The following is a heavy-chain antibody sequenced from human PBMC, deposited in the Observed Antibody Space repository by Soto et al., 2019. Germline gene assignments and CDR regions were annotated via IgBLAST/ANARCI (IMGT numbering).Heavy chain of an antibody. D-gene: IGHD3-22*01. V-gene: IGHV5-51*01. CDR1: GYSFTSYW. Sequence: PGESLKISCKGSGYSFTSYWIGWVRQMPGKGLEWMGIIYPGDSDTRYSPSFQGQVTISADKSISTAYLQWSSLKASDTAMYYCARGGALDSSGYYRSNLLDYWGQGTLVTVSS. J-gene: IGHJ4*02. CDR3: ARGGALDSSGYYRSNLLDY. CDR2: IYPGDSDT.